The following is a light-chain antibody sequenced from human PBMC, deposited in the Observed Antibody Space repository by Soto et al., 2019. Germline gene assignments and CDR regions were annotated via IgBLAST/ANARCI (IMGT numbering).Light chain of an antibody. CDR3: QQHGSSPTT. CDR1: QSVSSSY. V-gene: IGKV3-20*01. CDR2: GTS. J-gene: IGKJ5*01. Sequence: EIVLTQSPGTLSLSPGERATLSCRASQSVSSSYLAWYQQRPGQAPRLLIYGTSNRVTGIPDRFSGSGSGTDFTLTISRLEPEDFAVYYCQQHGSSPTTFGQGTRLEIK.